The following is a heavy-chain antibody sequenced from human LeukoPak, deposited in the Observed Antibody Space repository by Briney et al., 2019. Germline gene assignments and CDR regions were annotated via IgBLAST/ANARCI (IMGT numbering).Heavy chain of an antibody. J-gene: IGHJ6*03. CDR2: INPNSGGT. CDR3: ARDVKLLWFGEGNNYYYYMDV. V-gene: IGHV1-2*02. Sequence: ASVKVSCKASGYTFTGYYIHWVRQAPGQGLEWMGWINPNSGGTNYAQKFQGRVTMTRDTSISTAYMELSRLRSDDTAVYYCARDVKLLWFGEGNNYYYYMDVWGKGTTVTVSS. D-gene: IGHD3-10*01. CDR1: GYTFTGYY.